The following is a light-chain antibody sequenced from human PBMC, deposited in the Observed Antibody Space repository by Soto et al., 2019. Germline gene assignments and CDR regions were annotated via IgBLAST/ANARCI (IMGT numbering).Light chain of an antibody. CDR3: QQYGSSPGT. CDR2: DTS. V-gene: IGKV3-20*01. J-gene: IGKJ1*01. CDR1: QNVRDSY. Sequence: EIVLTQSPGTLSLSPGERATLSCRASQNVRDSYLAWYQQKPGQAPSLLLYDTSTRATGVPDRFSGIGSGTDFALTISRLEPEDFALYFCQQYGSSPGTFCQWTKVEI.